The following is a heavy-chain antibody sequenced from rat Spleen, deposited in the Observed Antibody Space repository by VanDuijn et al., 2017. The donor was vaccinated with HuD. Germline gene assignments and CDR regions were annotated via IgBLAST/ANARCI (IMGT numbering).Heavy chain of an antibody. D-gene: IGHD5-1*01. V-gene: IGHV4-2*01. CDR3: ATAQVGGRDY. CDR1: GFNFHDYW. Sequence: EVKLVESGGGLVQPGRSLKLSCAASGFNFHDYWMGWVRQAPGKGLEWIGEINKDSSTIKYSPSLNDKLTISRDNAQITLSLQMNRLGPEDTATYYCATAQVGGRDYWGQGVMVTVSS. J-gene: IGHJ2*01. CDR2: INKDSSTI.